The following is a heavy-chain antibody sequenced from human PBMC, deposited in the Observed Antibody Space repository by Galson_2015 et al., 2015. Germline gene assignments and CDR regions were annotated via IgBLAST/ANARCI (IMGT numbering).Heavy chain of an antibody. J-gene: IGHJ6*02. D-gene: IGHD3-3*01. V-gene: IGHV3-48*02. CDR1: GFTFSSYR. CDR3: ARDSDYDLRSSYYYGMDV. CDR2: ISSSSSTI. Sequence: SLRLSCAASGFTFSSYRMNWVRQAPGKGLEWVSYISSSSSTIYYADSVKGRFTISRDNAKNSLYLQMNSLRDEDTAVYYCARDSDYDLRSSYYYGMDVWGQGTTVTVSS.